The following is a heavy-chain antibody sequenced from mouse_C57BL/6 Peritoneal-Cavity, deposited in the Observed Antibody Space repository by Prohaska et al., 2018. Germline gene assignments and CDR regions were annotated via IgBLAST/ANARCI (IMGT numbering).Heavy chain of an antibody. CDR3: ARHGGYTNCYAMDY. Sequence: VMLVESGGGLVKPGGSLKLYCAASGFTSSSYTMSCVRQTPEKRLEWVASIWGGSGNTYYPDSVKGRLISSRDNAKNTLYLQMSSLRPEDTALYYCARHGGYTNCYAMDYWGQGTSVTVSS. CDR1: GFTSSSYT. V-gene: IGHV5-9*01. D-gene: IGHD2-2*01. CDR2: IWGGSGNT. J-gene: IGHJ4*01.